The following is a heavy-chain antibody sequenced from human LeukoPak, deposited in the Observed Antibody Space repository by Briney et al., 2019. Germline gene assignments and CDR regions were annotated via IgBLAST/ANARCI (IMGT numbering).Heavy chain of an antibody. CDR2: LYYNGST. CDR3: ARELTLVTLNWFDP. CDR1: GGSISSGGYY. Sequence: SETLSLTCTVSGGSISSGGYYWTWIRQHPGKGLEWIGYLYYNGSTSYNPSLKSRVTISVDTSKNQFSLKLSSVTAADTAVYYCARELTLVTLNWFDPWGQGTLVTVSS. D-gene: IGHD4-23*01. J-gene: IGHJ5*02. V-gene: IGHV4-31*03.